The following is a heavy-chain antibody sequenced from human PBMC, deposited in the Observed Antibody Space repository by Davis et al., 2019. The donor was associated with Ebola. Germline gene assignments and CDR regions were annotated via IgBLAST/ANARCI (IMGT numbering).Heavy chain of an antibody. J-gene: IGHJ4*02. CDR3: VRTTYGAPEY. V-gene: IGHV3-11*01. Sequence: GESLKISRAASGFTFSDYYMSWIRQAPGQGLEWVSYISSSGSTIYYADSVKGRFTISRDNAKNSLFLQMNSLRAEDTAVYYCVRTTYGAPEYWGQGTLVTVSS. D-gene: IGHD4-17*01. CDR1: GFTFSDYY. CDR2: ISSSGSTI.